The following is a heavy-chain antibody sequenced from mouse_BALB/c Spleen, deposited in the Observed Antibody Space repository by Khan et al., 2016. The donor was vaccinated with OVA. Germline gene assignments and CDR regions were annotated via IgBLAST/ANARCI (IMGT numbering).Heavy chain of an antibody. V-gene: IGHV1-80*01. CDR3: ARIEYDFFDY. J-gene: IGHJ3*01. D-gene: IGHD2-4*01. CDR2: IYPGDGNT. CDR1: GYAFSNYW. Sequence: VQLQESGAELVRPGSSLKISCKASGYAFSNYWMNWVMQGPGQGLEWIGQIYPGDGNTNYNGKFKDKATLTADKSSSTAYMQLSSLTSEDTAVYFCARIEYDFFDYWGQGTPLTVSA.